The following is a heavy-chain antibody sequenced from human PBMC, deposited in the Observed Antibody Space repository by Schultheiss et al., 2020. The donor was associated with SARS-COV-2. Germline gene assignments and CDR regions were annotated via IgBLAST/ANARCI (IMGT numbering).Heavy chain of an antibody. D-gene: IGHD4-17*01. CDR3: ANQGGGYGDYGDAFDI. J-gene: IGHJ3*02. CDR1: GFTFSSYA. Sequence: GGSLRLSCAASGFTFSSYAMTWVRQAPGKGLEWVSAISGSGGSTYYADSVKGRFTLSRDNSKNTLYLQMNSLRAEDTAVYYCANQGGGYGDYGDAFDIWGQGTMVTVSS. V-gene: IGHV3-23*01. CDR2: ISGSGGST.